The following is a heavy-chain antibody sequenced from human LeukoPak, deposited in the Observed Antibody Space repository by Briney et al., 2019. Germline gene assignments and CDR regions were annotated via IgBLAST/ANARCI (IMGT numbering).Heavy chain of an antibody. CDR3: AAYYYDSSVSNY. CDR2: IYSGGTT. CDR1: GFTVSSNY. D-gene: IGHD3-22*01. V-gene: IGHV3-53*01. Sequence: GGSLRLSCAASGFTVSSNYMSWVRQAQGKGLEWVSVIYSGGTTYYADSEKGRFTIYRDNSKNTLYLQMNSLRAEDTAVYYCAAYYYDSSVSNYWGQGTLVTVSS. J-gene: IGHJ4*02.